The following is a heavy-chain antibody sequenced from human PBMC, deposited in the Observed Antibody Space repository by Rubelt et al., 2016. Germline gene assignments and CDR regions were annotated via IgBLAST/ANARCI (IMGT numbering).Heavy chain of an antibody. D-gene: IGHD6-13*01. CDR3: VRGSKTPSAGYFDY. CDR2: INHSGST. Sequence: QVQLQQWGAGLLKPAETLSLTCAVYGGSFSGYYWSWIRQPPGKGLEWIGEINHSGSTNYNPSLKSRVIISVDTAKNQFYLKLSSVTAADTAVYYCVRGSKTPSAGYFDYWGQGTLVTVSS. J-gene: IGHJ4*02. V-gene: IGHV4-34*01. CDR1: GGSFSGYY.